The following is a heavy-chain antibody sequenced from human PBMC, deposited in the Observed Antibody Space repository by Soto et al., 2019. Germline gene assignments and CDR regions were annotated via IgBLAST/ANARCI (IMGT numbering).Heavy chain of an antibody. CDR1: GFTFSTYA. J-gene: IGHJ1*01. CDR3: AKEGALTIFCFQH. CDR2: ISDRGGST. V-gene: IGHV3-23*01. Sequence: EVQLLESGGGLVQPGGSLRLSCAASGFTFSTYAMSWVRQAPGKGLEWVSPISDRGGSTYYADSVKGRFTISRDNYKNALYLEMNLLTAPHTAVYYCAKEGALTIFCFQHWGQGTLVTFSS. D-gene: IGHD3-10*02.